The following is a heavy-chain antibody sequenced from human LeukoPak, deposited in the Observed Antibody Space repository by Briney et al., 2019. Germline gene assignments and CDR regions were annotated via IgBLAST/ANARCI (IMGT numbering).Heavy chain of an antibody. D-gene: IGHD5-18*01. CDR1: GFTFSSYG. CDR2: ISGSGGST. Sequence: GGTLRLSCAASGFTFSSYGMSWVRQAPGKGLEWVSAISGSGGSTYYADSVKGRFTISRDNSKNTLYLQMNSLRAEDTAAYYCAKSASIIFVDTARGTFDYWGQGTLVTVSS. V-gene: IGHV3-23*01. J-gene: IGHJ4*02. CDR3: AKSASIIFVDTARGTFDY.